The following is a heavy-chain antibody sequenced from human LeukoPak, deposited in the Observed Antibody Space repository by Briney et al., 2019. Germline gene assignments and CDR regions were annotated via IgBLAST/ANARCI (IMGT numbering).Heavy chain of an antibody. CDR3: ARVPYSDYVWYFDL. CDR2: IYTSGST. CDR1: GGSISGYS. D-gene: IGHD5-12*01. Sequence: PSETLSLTCTVSGGSISGYSWNWIRQPAGKGLEWIGRIYTSGSTNYNPSLKSRVTMSLDTSKNQFSLRLNPVTAADTAVYYCARVPYSDYVWYFDLWGRGTLVSVSS. J-gene: IGHJ2*01. V-gene: IGHV4-4*07.